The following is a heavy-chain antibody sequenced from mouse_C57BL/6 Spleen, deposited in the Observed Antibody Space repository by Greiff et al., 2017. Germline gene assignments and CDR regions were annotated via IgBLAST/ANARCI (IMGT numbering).Heavy chain of an antibody. CDR3: ARAGLTRNYFDY. J-gene: IGHJ2*01. CDR2: INPNNGGT. D-gene: IGHD4-1*01. CDR1: GYTFTDYY. V-gene: IGHV1-26*01. Sequence: EVQLQQSGPELVKPGASVKISCKASGYTFTDYYMNWVKQSHGKSLEWIGDINPNNGGTSYNQKFKGKATLTVDKSSSTAYMELRSLTSEDSAVYYCARAGLTRNYFDYWGQGTTLTVSS.